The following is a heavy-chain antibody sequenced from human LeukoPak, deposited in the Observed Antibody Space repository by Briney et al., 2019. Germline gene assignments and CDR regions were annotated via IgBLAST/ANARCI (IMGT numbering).Heavy chain of an antibody. J-gene: IGHJ3*02. Sequence: PSQTLSLTCTVSGDSVSGGGYYWSWIRQHPGKGLEWIGYIYYSGSTDYNPSLRSRVAISVDTSKKQFSLRLSSVAAADTAVYYCARDKWSFDIWGQGTMVTVSS. CDR1: GDSVSGGGYY. D-gene: IGHD2-15*01. CDR2: IYYSGST. V-gene: IGHV4-31*03. CDR3: ARDKWSFDI.